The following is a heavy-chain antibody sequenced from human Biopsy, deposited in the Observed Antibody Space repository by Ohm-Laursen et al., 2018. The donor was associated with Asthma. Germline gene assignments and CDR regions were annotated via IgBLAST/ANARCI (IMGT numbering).Heavy chain of an antibody. D-gene: IGHD2-21*02. CDR3: SRGVDRVTGLLDHFDS. Sequence: TLSLTCTVSGDSITSGGCCWNWIRQHPGKGLEWIGYIHHSGTSYFNPSLKSRVTISIDASKNQFSLKLTSVTAADTAVYYCSRGVDRVTGLLDHFDSWGQGILVTVTS. CDR2: IHHSGTS. V-gene: IGHV4-31*03. CDR1: GDSITSGGCC. J-gene: IGHJ4*02.